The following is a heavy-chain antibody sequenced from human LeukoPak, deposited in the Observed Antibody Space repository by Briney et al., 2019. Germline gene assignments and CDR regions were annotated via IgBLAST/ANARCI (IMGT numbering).Heavy chain of an antibody. CDR3: AKGDSSGWYRPYYYYGLDV. V-gene: IGHV3-23*01. Sequence: GGSLRLSCAASGFTFNNYAMNWVRQAPGKGLEWVSTISGSGDSTYYVDSVRGRFTIFRDNSKKTLYLQMDSLRAEDTAVYYCAKGDSSGWYRPYYYYGLDVWGQGTTVTVSS. J-gene: IGHJ6*02. CDR2: ISGSGDST. CDR1: GFTFNNYA. D-gene: IGHD6-19*01.